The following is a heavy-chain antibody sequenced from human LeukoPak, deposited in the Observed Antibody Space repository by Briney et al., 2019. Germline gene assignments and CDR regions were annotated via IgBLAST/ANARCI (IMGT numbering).Heavy chain of an antibody. CDR2: ISSSSSYI. J-gene: IGHJ6*03. CDR3: AREGGIQLWLLHDYYYMDV. CDR1: GVSVRTTY. D-gene: IGHD5-18*01. Sequence: PGGSLRLSCAASGVSVRTTYMSWVRQSPGKGLEWVSSISSSSSYIYYADSVKGRFTISRDNAKNSLYLQMNSLRAEDTAVYYCAREGGIQLWLLHDYYYMDVWGKGTTVTVSS. V-gene: IGHV3-21*01.